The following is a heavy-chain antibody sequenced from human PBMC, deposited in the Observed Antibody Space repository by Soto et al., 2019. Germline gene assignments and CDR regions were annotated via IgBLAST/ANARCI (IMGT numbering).Heavy chain of an antibody. CDR2: ISGNKMTT. CDR1: GFSFSDYG. V-gene: IGHV3-23*01. CDR3: AKRRLNTITAFSDS. D-gene: IGHD2-2*01. Sequence: EIQLLESGGGLARPGGSLRLSCVASGFSFSDYGMSWVRQTPQKTLEWVASISGNKMTTFYPDSVKGRFFISRDNSDNTLHLQMNSLRDDDTAIYYCAKRRLNTITAFSDSWGQGVQVTVSS. J-gene: IGHJ1*01.